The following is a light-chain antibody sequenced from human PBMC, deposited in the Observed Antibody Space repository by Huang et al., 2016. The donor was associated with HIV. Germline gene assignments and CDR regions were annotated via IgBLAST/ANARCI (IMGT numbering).Light chain of an antibody. CDR3: QQYDSYPWS. CDR1: QVINSA. J-gene: IGKJ1*01. Sequence: IQLTQSPSSLSASVGDRVVITCRAGQVINSALAWYQQKPGKPPRLLIYGASAVEGGVPGRFSGRESGTDFTLTINNLQPDDFATYFCQQYDSYPWSFGQGTKV. CDR2: GAS. V-gene: IGKV1-13*02.